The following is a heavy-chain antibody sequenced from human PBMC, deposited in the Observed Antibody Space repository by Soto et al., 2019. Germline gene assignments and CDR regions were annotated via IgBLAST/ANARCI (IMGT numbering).Heavy chain of an antibody. CDR3: ARKDYYGSGIYYFDS. V-gene: IGHV1-3*01. CDR2: LNPANGDT. D-gene: IGHD3-10*01. J-gene: IGHJ4*02. CDR1: GYTFTRYP. Sequence: ASVKVACKASGYTFTRYPIRWVRQAPGQGLEWMGWLNPANGDTGYSQNFQGRVTITRDTSASTAYMEMNSLRSEDTAVYYCARKDYYGSGIYYFDSWGQGTQVTVSS.